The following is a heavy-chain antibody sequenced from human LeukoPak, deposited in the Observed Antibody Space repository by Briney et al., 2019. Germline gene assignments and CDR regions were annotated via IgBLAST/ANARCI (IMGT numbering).Heavy chain of an antibody. CDR1: GFAFGSYA. CDR2: IGSDYDR. D-gene: IGHD5-12*01. J-gene: IGHJ4*02. V-gene: IGHV3-23*01. CDR3: AKSAGVATIYFDC. Sequence: GGSLRLSCTASGFAFGSYAMAWVRQAPGKGVEGVAAIGSDYDRVHEDSVKGRFTISRDNSKSTLYLQMDNLRPEDTAVYFCAKSAGVATIYFDCWGQGALVTVSS.